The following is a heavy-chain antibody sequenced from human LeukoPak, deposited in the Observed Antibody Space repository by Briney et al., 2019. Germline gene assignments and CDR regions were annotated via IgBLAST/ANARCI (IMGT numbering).Heavy chain of an antibody. V-gene: IGHV3-11*01. Sequence: GGSLRLSCAASGFTLGDYYMSWIRQAPGKGLEWVSFISSSGSTIYYADSVKGRFTISRDNAKNSLYLQMNSLRAEDTAVYYCAKADIYGFTSSFTAWGQGTLVTVSS. D-gene: IGHD2-2*01. CDR1: GFTLGDYY. J-gene: IGHJ4*02. CDR2: ISSSGSTI. CDR3: AKADIYGFTSSFTA.